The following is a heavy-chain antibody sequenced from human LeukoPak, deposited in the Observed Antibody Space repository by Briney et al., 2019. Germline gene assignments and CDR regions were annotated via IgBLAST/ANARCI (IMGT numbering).Heavy chain of an antibody. V-gene: IGHV4-61*01. Sequence: PSETLSLTCTVSGGSVSSGSYYWRWIRQPPGKGLEWIGYIYYSGSTNYNPSLKSRVTISVDTSKNQFSLKLSSVTAADTAVYYCATSAGGGSPRWFDPWGQGTLVTVSS. CDR1: GGSVSSGSYY. CDR2: IYYSGST. D-gene: IGHD3-16*01. J-gene: IGHJ5*02. CDR3: ATSAGGGSPRWFDP.